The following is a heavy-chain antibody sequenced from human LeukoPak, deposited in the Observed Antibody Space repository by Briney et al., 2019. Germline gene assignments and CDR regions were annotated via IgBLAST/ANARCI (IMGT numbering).Heavy chain of an antibody. Sequence: GGSLRLSCAASGFTFSNTWMSWVRQAPGKGLEWVGRIKSKADGGTADYTAPVKDRFTFSRDDSKHTVYLQMNSLKTEDTAVYYCTRHGPTNWGGDDYWGQGTLVTVSS. CDR2: IKSKADGGTA. CDR1: GFTFSNTW. D-gene: IGHD7-27*01. J-gene: IGHJ4*02. V-gene: IGHV3-15*01. CDR3: TRHGPTNWGGDDY.